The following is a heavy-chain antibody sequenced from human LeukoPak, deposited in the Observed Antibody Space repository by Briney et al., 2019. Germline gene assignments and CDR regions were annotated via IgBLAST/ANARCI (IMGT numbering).Heavy chain of an antibody. CDR2: MNPNSGNT. CDR1: GYTFTSYD. Sequence: ASVKVSCKASGYTFTSYDINWVRQATGQGLEWMGWMNPNSGNTGYAQKFQGRVTMTRNTSISTAYMELSSLRSEDTAVYYCARVLSDYGDYVYPFDYWGQGTLVTASS. V-gene: IGHV1-8*01. CDR3: ARVLSDYGDYVYPFDY. D-gene: IGHD4-17*01. J-gene: IGHJ4*02.